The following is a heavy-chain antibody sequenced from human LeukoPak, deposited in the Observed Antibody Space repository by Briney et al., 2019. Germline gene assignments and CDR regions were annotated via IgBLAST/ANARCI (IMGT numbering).Heavy chain of an antibody. D-gene: IGHD3/OR15-3a*01. CDR1: GFTFGTYS. J-gene: IGHJ6*02. V-gene: IGHV3-48*01. CDR2: ISSSGSTI. CDR3: ARDDLGTSYFNYGMDV. Sequence: GGSLRLSCAAPGFTFGTYSMNWVRQAPGKGLEWVSYISSSGSTIYYRDSVKGRFTISRDNAKNSLYLEMNSLRVADSAVYYCARDDLGTSYFNYGMDVWGQGTTVTVSS.